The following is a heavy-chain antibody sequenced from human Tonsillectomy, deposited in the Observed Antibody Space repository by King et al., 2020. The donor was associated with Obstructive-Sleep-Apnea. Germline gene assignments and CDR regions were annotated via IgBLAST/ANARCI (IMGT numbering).Heavy chain of an antibody. D-gene: IGHD1-26*01. CDR3: ARDRGGAGPTTTDY. Sequence: VQLVESGGGLGQPGGSLRLSCAASGFTFRTSRVHWVRQAPGEGLVWVSRINSDGRRKIYAVFVKGRFTISRDNAKKTLYLQMNSLRAEDTAVYYCARDRGGAGPTTTDYWGQGTLVTVSS. CDR1: GFTFRTSR. V-gene: IGHV3-74*01. J-gene: IGHJ4*02. CDR2: INSDGRRK.